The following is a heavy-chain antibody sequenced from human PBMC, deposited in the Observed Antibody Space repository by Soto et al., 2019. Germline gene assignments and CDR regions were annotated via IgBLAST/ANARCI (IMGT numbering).Heavy chain of an antibody. J-gene: IGHJ6*02. V-gene: IGHV3-64*04. D-gene: IGHD1-26*01. Sequence: GGSLRLSCSVSGFTFSTSAMHWVRQAPGKDLEYVSSISNDGVRTYYADSVKGRFTISRDNSKNTLYLQMNSLRAEDTAVYYCAKPTGPRLVGATGHYYYGMDVWGQGTTVTVSS. CDR3: AKPTGPRLVGATGHYYYGMDV. CDR2: ISNDGVRT. CDR1: GFTFSTSA.